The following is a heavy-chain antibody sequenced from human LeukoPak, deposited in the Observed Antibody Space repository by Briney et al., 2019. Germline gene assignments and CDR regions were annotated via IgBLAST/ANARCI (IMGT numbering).Heavy chain of an antibody. D-gene: IGHD5-18*01. CDR3: ARSRGYSYGHDY. CDR2: IYYSGST. V-gene: IGHV4-59*01. CDR1: GGSISSYY. J-gene: IGHJ4*02. Sequence: SETLSLTCTVSGGSISSYYWSWIRQPPGKGLEWIGYIYYSGSTNYNPSLKSRVTISVDTSKNQFSLKLSSVTAADTAVYYCARSRGYSYGHDYWGQGTLVTVSS.